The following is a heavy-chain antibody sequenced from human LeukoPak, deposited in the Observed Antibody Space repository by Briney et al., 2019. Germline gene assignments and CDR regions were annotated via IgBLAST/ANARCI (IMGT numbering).Heavy chain of an antibody. CDR3: ARGGTSWFDF. Sequence: GGSLRLSCVASGFTFSSYAMHWVRQAPGKGLEWAAVISHDAKERYYGGPAKGRFTISRDNSKDTLYLQMNSPRAEDTAVYYCARGGTSWFDFWGQGTLVTVSS. J-gene: IGHJ4*02. D-gene: IGHD2-2*01. CDR1: GFTFSSYA. V-gene: IGHV3-30*03. CDR2: ISHDAKER.